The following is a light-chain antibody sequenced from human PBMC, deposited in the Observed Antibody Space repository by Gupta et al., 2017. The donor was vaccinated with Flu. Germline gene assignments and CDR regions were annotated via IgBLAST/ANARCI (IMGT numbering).Light chain of an antibody. V-gene: IGLV1-40*01. CDR1: SSNIGAGYD. J-gene: IGLJ1*01. CDR2: GNS. CDR3: QSYDSSLSGHYV. Sequence: TISCTGSSSNIGAGYDVHWYQQLPGTAPKLLIYGNSNRPSGVPDRFSGSKSGTSASLAITGLQAEDEADYYCQSYDSSLSGHYVFGTGTKVTVL.